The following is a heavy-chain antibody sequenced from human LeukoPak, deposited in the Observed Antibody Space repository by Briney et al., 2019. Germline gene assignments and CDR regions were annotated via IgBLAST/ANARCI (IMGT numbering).Heavy chain of an antibody. D-gene: IGHD3-22*01. CDR3: ARDLGQYYDTSDNWFDP. V-gene: IGHV3-74*01. CDR1: GLTFSNAW. Sequence: GGSLRLSCAASGLTFSNAWMSWVRQAPGKGLVWVARIKNDGSGIIYADSVKGRFTISRDNAKNTLNLQMNSLRAEDTAVYYCARDLGQYYDTSDNWFDPWGQGTLVTVSS. J-gene: IGHJ5*02. CDR2: IKNDGSGI.